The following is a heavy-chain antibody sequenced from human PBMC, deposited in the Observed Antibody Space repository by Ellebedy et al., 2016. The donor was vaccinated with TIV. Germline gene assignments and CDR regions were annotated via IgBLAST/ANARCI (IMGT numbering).Heavy chain of an antibody. V-gene: IGHV3-33*01. CDR2: IWFDGSNK. CDR3: ARGNNAYVYGGNIAH. CDR1: GFTFSLYG. J-gene: IGHJ4*02. Sequence: PGGSLRLSCAASGFTFSLYGLHWVRQAPGKGLEWVALIWFDGSNKYYADSVKGRFTISRDNSKSTLYLQMNSLRAEDTAIYYGARGNNAYVYGGNIAHWGQGTPVTVSS. D-gene: IGHD4-23*01.